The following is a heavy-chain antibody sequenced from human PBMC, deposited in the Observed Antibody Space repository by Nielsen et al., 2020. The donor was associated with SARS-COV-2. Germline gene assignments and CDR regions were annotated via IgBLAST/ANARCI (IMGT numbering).Heavy chain of an antibody. V-gene: IGHV3-7*03. D-gene: IGHD2-15*01. J-gene: IGHJ4*02. CDR1: GFTFSNYW. CDR3: ARGYCSGGSCYSDY. Sequence: GESLKISCAASGFTFSNYWMNWVRQAPGKGLEWVANIKQDGSEKYYVDSVKGRFTISRDNAKNSLYLQMNSLRAEDTAVYYCARGYCSGGSCYSDYWGQGTLVTVSS. CDR2: IKQDGSEK.